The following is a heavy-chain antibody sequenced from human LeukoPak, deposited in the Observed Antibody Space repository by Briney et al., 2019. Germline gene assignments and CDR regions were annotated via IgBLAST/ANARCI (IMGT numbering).Heavy chain of an antibody. V-gene: IGHV4-34*01. CDR2: IKHSGST. CDR1: GGSFSGYY. Sequence: MASEALSQTCAVHGGSFSGYYWSWIRQPPGKGLEWIGEIKHSGSTNYNPSLKSRVTISVDASKNQFSLKLSSVTAADTAVYYCARVGGIAAAVYDYWGQGTLVTVSS. CDR3: ARVGGIAAAVYDY. J-gene: IGHJ4*02. D-gene: IGHD6-13*01.